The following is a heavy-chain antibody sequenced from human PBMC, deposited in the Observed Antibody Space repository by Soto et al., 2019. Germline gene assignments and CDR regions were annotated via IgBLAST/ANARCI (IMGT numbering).Heavy chain of an antibody. V-gene: IGHV2-26*01. D-gene: IGHD4-4*01. CDR1: GFSLSNARMG. Sequence: SGPTLVNPTETLTLTCTVSGFSLSNARMGVSWNRQPPGKALEWLAHIFSNDEKSYSTSLKSRLTISKDTSKSQVVLTMTNMDPVDTATYYCARMMTTVTTTGMDVWGQGTTVTVSS. CDR3: ARMMTTVTTTGMDV. CDR2: IFSNDEK. J-gene: IGHJ6*02.